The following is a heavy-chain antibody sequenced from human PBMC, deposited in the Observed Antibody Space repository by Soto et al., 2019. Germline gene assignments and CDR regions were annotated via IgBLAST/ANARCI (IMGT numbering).Heavy chain of an antibody. CDR1: GFSLSTSGMC. CDR2: IYWDDDK. J-gene: IGHJ5*02. V-gene: IGHV2-5*08. D-gene: IGHD3-9*01. CDR3: AHRQAGYYDILTGYYPNWFDP. Sequence: SGPTLVNPTQTLTLTCTFSGFSLSTSGMCVSWIRQPPGKALEWLALIYWDDDKRYSPSLKSRLTITKDTSKNQVVLTMTNMDPVDTATYYCAHRQAGYYDILTGYYPNWFDPWGQGTLVTVSS.